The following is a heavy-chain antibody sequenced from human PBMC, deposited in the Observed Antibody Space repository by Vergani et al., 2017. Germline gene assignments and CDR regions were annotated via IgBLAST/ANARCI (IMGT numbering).Heavy chain of an antibody. Sequence: QVQLQESGPGLVKPSETLSLTCTVSGGSISSYYWSWIRQPPGKGLEWIGYIYYSGSTNYNPSLKSRVTISVDTSKNQFSLKLSSVTAADTAVYYCARDSEGLRMGRHYYYYMDVWGKGTTVTVSS. V-gene: IGHV4-59*01. CDR1: GGSISSYY. D-gene: IGHD1-14*01. CDR2: IYYSGST. CDR3: ARDSEGLRMGRHYYYYMDV. J-gene: IGHJ6*03.